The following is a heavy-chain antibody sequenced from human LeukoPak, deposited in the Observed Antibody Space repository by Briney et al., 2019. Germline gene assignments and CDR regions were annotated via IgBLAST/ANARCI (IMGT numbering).Heavy chain of an antibody. D-gene: IGHD3-16*02. V-gene: IGHV4-59*01. CDR2: TYYSGST. J-gene: IGHJ4*02. Sequence: ASETQSLTCTVSGGSISSYYWSWIRQPPGKGLEWIGYTYYSGSTNYNPSLKSRVTISVDTSKNQFSLKLSSVTAADTAVYYCARASNYDYVWGSYRYYFDYWGQGTLVTVSS. CDR3: ARASNYDYVWGSYRYYFDY. CDR1: GGSISSYY.